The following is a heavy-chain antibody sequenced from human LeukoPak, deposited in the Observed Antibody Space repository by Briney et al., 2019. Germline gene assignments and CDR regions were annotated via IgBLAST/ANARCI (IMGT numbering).Heavy chain of an antibody. CDR1: GGSFSGYY. J-gene: IGHJ5*02. CDR2: INHSGST. CDR3: AGTAHVQLERSNWFDP. Sequence: SETLSLTCAVYGGSFSGYYWSWIRQPPGKGLEWIGEINHSGSTNYNPSLKSRVTISVDTSKNQFSLKLSSVTAADTAVYYCAGTAHVQLERSNWFDPWGQGTLVAVSS. D-gene: IGHD1-1*01. V-gene: IGHV4-34*01.